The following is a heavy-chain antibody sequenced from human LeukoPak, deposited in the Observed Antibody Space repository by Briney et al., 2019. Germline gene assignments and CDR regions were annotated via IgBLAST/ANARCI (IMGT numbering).Heavy chain of an antibody. CDR2: IYYYGRT. J-gene: IGHJ6*02. CDR3: AKQPGQSYYDFWSGYYDYYYGMDV. V-gene: IGHV4-59*08. D-gene: IGHD3-3*01. Sequence: PSESLSLTFTVPGRSISSYCGGSVRQPPGKGLEWIGSIYYYGRTNYTPSLTGRVNISVDTSKNQISLKLSSVTAADLAVYYCAKQPGQSYYDFWSGYYDYYYGMDVWGQGTTVTVSS. CDR1: GRSISSYC.